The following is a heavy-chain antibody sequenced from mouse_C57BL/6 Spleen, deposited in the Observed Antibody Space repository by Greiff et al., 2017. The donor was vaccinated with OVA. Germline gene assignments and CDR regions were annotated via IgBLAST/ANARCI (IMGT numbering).Heavy chain of an antibody. CDR2: ISSGSSTI. CDR1: GFTFSDYG. Sequence: EVKLMESGGGLVKPGGSLKLSCAASGFTFSDYGMHWVRQAPEKGLEWVAYISSGSSTIYYADTVKGRFTISRDNAKNTLFLQMTSLRSEDTAMYYCARGDPGYFDVWGTGTTVTVSS. V-gene: IGHV5-17*01. D-gene: IGHD3-3*01. J-gene: IGHJ1*03. CDR3: ARGDPGYFDV.